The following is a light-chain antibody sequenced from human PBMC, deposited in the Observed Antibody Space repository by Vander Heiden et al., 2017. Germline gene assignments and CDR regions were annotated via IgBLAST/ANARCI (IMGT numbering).Light chain of an antibody. V-gene: IGKV3-11*01. CDR2: DAS. CDR1: QSVSSY. CDR3: LQRSNWPRT. J-gene: IGKJ3*01. Sequence: EIVLTQSPATLSLSPGERATLSCRASQSVSSYLAWYQQKPGLAPRLLIYDASNRATGIPARFSGSGSGTDFTLTISSLEPEDFAVYYCLQRSNWPRTFGHGTKVDIK.